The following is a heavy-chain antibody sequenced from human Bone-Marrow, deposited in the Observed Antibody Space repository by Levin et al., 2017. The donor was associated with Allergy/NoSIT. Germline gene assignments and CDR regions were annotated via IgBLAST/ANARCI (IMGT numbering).Heavy chain of an antibody. CDR3: AKNAHTSMVSNRFDP. CDR2: ISAVSSYI. D-gene: IGHD2-2*01. Sequence: GESLKISCAASGFTFSTYTMNWVRQAPGKGLEWVSSISAVSSYIYYADSVKGRFTISRDNAKNSLYLQMASLRAEDTAVYYCAKNAHTSMVSNRFDPWGQGTLVTVSP. J-gene: IGHJ5*02. V-gene: IGHV3-21*04. CDR1: GFTFSTYT.